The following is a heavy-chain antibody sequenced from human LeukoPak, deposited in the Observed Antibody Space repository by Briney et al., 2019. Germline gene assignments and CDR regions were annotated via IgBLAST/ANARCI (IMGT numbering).Heavy chain of an antibody. CDR1: GFTVSSNY. CDR3: ARQKSEMATWDYYYYYMDV. CDR2: IYSGGST. Sequence: GSLRLSCAASGFTVSSNYMSWVRQAPGKGLEWVSVIYSGGSTYYADSVKGRFTISRDNSKNTLYLQMNSLRAEDTAVYYCARQKSEMATWDYYYYYMDVWGKGTTVTVSS. D-gene: IGHD5-24*01. J-gene: IGHJ6*03. V-gene: IGHV3-53*01.